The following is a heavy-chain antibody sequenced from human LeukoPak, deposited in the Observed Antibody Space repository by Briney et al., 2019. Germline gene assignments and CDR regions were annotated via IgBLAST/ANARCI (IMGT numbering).Heavy chain of an antibody. CDR1: GFTFSSYS. CDR3: ASFPRYSSSGEADYYYYYYMDV. D-gene: IGHD6-6*01. V-gene: IGHV3-21*01. CDR2: ISSSSSYI. J-gene: IGHJ6*03. Sequence: GGSLRLSCAASGFTFSSYSMNWVRQAPGKGLEWVSSISSSSSYIYYADSVKGRFTISRDNAKNSLYLQMNSLRAEDTAVYYCASFPRYSSSGEADYYYYYYMDVWGKGTTVTVSS.